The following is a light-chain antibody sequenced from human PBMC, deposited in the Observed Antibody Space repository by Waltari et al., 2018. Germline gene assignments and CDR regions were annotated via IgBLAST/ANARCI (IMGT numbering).Light chain of an antibody. CDR1: QSVSGSY. V-gene: IGKV3-20*01. CDR3: QQYGNSPRYT. J-gene: IGKJ2*01. CDR2: GAS. Sequence: EIVLTQSPGTLSLSPGERATLSCRASQSVSGSYLAWYQRKPGQAPRLLIYGASSRAPGVPDRFVGSGSGTDFTLTISRLEPEDFAVYYCQQYGNSPRYTFGQGTKLEIK.